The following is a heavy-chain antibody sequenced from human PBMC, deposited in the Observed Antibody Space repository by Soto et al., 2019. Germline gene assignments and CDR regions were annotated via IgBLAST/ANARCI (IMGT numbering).Heavy chain of an antibody. CDR2: IYWDDDK. Sequence: QITLKESGPTLVKPTQTLTLTCTFSGFSLSTSGVGVGWIRQPPGKALEWLALIYWDDDKRYSPSLKSRLTITKDTSKNQGVLTMTNMDPVETATYYCEHTRGAAWGGWFDPWGQGTLVTVSS. CDR3: EHTRGAAWGGWFDP. J-gene: IGHJ5*02. CDR1: GFSLSTSGVG. D-gene: IGHD3-10*01. V-gene: IGHV2-5*02.